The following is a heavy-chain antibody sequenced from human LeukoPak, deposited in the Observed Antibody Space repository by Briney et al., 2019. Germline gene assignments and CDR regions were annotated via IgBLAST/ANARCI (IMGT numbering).Heavy chain of an antibody. CDR3: ARGPHTGFWSGYWEVDAFDI. V-gene: IGHV1-8*03. D-gene: IGHD3-3*01. CDR1: GYTFTSYD. CDR2: MNPNSGNT. J-gene: IGHJ3*02. Sequence: GASVKVSCKASGYTFTSYDINWVRQATGQGLEWMGWMNPNSGNTGYAQKFQGRVTITRNTSISTAYMELSSLRSEDTAVYYCARGPHTGFWSGYWEVDAFDIWGQGTMVTVSS.